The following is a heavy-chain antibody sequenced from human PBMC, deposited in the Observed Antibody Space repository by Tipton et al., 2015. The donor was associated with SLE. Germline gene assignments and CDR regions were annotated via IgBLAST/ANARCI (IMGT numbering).Heavy chain of an antibody. Sequence: QSGAEVKKPEASVKVSCKASGYTFTSYDINWVRQATGQGLEWMGWMNPNSGNTGYAQKFQGRVTMTRNTSISTAYMELSSLRSEDTAVYYCARGGGITMVRGVTDWFDPWGQGTLVTVSS. CDR2: MNPNSGNT. V-gene: IGHV1-8*01. J-gene: IGHJ5*02. CDR1: GYTFTSYD. D-gene: IGHD3-10*01. CDR3: ARGGGITMVRGVTDWFDP.